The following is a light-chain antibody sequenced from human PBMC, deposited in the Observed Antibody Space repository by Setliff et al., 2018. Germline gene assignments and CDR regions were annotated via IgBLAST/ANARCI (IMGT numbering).Light chain of an antibody. V-gene: IGLV1-51*01. Sequence: SALTQPPSVSAAPGQKVTISCSGSSSNIGNNYVSWYQQLPGTAPKLLIYDNNKRPSGIPDRFSGSKSGTSATLGITGLQTGDEADYYCGTWDSSLSAVVFGGGTKVTV. CDR1: SSNIGNNY. J-gene: IGLJ2*01. CDR3: GTWDSSLSAVV. CDR2: DNN.